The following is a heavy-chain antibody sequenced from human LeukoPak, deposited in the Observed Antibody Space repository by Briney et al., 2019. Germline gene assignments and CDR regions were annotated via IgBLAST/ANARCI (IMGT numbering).Heavy chain of an antibody. D-gene: IGHD6-13*01. J-gene: IGHJ4*02. V-gene: IGHV3-9*01. CDR1: GFTFDEYA. Sequence: PGRSLRLSCAASGFTFDEYAMHWVRQVPGKGLEWVSGISWNSGRVGYADSVKGRFTISRDNTKNSLYLQMNSLRVEDTALYYCAKDIGQQLVAFDYWGQGTLVTVSS. CDR2: ISWNSGRV. CDR3: AKDIGQQLVAFDY.